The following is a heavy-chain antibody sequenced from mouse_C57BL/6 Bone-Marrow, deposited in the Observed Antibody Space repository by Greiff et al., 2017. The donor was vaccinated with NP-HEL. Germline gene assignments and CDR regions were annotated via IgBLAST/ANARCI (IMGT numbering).Heavy chain of an antibody. J-gene: IGHJ2*01. CDR2: ISSGGSYT. V-gene: IGHV5-6*01. CDR3: ESHPPGG. CDR1: GFTFSSYG. Sequence: EVKLVESGGDLVKPGGSLKLSCAASGFTFSSYGMSWVRQTPDKRLEWVATISSGGSYTYYPDSVKGRFTISRDNAKNNLYLQMSSLKSEDTGMYDCESHPPGGRGQGTTLTVSS.